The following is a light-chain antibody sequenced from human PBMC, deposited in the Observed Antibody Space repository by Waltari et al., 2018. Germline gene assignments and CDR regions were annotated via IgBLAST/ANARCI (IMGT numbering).Light chain of an antibody. Sequence: NFMLTQPHSASESPGKTVTISCTGSSGSIASNYVQWYQQRPGSAPTTVIYEDNQRPSGVPDRFSGSIDSSSNSASLTISGLKTEDEADYYCQSYDSSNLWVFGGGTKLTVL. CDR2: EDN. CDR1: SGSIASNY. CDR3: QSYDSSNLWV. V-gene: IGLV6-57*02. J-gene: IGLJ3*02.